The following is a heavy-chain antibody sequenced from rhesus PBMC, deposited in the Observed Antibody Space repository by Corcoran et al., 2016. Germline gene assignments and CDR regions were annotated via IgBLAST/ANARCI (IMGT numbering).Heavy chain of an antibody. D-gene: IGHD3-16*01. CDR1: GYSISSNY. CDR3: ARDPPFTIDTSRFDV. J-gene: IGHJ5-1*01. V-gene: IGHV4-147*01. CDR2: IYGSIGRT. Sequence: QVQLQESGPGLVKPSETLSLTCAVSGYSISSNYWSWIRQPPGNGLEWIGYIYGSIGRTNYNPSRKSRVTISTDTSKNQFSLKLSSVTAADTAVYYCARDPPFTIDTSRFDVWGPGVLVTVSS.